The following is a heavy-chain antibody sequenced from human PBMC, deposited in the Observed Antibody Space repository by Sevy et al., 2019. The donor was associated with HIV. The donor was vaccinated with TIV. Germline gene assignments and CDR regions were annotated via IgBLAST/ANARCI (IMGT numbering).Heavy chain of an antibody. Sequence: SETLSLTCTVSGGSISSYYWSWIRQPPGKGLEWIGYIYYSGSTNYNPSLQSRVTISVDTSKNQFSLKLSSVTAADTAVYYCARVQQQLVPFDAFDIWGQGTMVTVSS. CDR3: ARVQQQLVPFDAFDI. V-gene: IGHV4-59*13. J-gene: IGHJ3*02. CDR2: IYYSGST. CDR1: GGSISSYY. D-gene: IGHD6-13*01.